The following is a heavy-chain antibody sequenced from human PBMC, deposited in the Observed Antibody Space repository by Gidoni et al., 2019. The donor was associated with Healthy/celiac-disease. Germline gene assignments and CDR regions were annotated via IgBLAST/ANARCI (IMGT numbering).Heavy chain of an antibody. CDR1: GGTFSSYA. D-gene: IGHD6-6*01. Sequence: QVQLVQSGAEVKKPGSSVKVSCKASGGTFSSYAISWVRQAPGQGLEWMGRIIPILGIANYAQKFQGRVTITADKSTSTAYMELSSLRSEDTAVYYCARDVAAIEYSSSSGDYWGQGTLVTVSS. CDR2: IIPILGIA. V-gene: IGHV1-69*04. J-gene: IGHJ4*02. CDR3: ARDVAAIEYSSSSGDY.